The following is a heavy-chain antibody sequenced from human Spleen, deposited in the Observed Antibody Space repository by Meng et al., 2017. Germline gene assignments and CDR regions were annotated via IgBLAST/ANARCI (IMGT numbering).Heavy chain of an antibody. CDR3: AKNDAYGYGSDN. CDR1: GFTFSSYV. V-gene: IGHV3-23*01. CDR2: INSDGRST. D-gene: IGHD5-18*01. Sequence: GESLKISYAGSGFTFSSYVMTWVRQAPGKGLEWVSTINSDGRSTYYADSVKGRFTISRDNSKNTLYLQMNSLRAEDTALYYCAKNDAYGYGSDNWGQGTLVTVSS. J-gene: IGHJ4*02.